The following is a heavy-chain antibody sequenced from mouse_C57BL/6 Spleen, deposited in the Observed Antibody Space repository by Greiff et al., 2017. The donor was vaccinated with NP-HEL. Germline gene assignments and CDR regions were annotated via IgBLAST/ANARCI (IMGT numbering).Heavy chain of an antibody. J-gene: IGHJ4*01. CDR2: IPPNSGSS. CDR3: ARGGSSYAMDY. D-gene: IGHD1-3*01. CDR1: GYTFTSYW. Sequence: VQLQQPGAELVKPGASVKLSCKASGYTFTSYWMPWVKQRPGQGLEWIGMIPPNSGSSNYNEKFKSKATLTVDKSSRTAYMQLSSLTSEDSAVYYCARGGSSYAMDYWGQGTSVTVSS. V-gene: IGHV1-64*01.